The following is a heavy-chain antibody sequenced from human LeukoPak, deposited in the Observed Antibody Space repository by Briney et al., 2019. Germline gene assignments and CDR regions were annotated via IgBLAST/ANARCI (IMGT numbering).Heavy chain of an antibody. CDR2: INHSGSS. Sequence: SETLSLTCAVYGGSFSGYYWSWIRQPPGKGLEWIGEINHSGSSNYNPSLMGRVTIAGDTSKNQFSLKLTSVAAADTAVYYCAGGQAGVLNHWGQGTLVTVSS. V-gene: IGHV4-34*01. CDR3: AGGQAGVLNH. D-gene: IGHD2-8*02. CDR1: GGSFSGYY. J-gene: IGHJ5*02.